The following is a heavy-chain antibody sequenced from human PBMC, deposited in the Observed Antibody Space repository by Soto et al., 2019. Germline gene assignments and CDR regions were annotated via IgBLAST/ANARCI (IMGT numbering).Heavy chain of an antibody. J-gene: IGHJ4*02. V-gene: IGHV1-69*13. D-gene: IGHD6-13*01. CDR2: IIPIFGTA. CDR3: ARVFSLGIDYFDY. CDR1: GGTFSSYA. Sequence: SVKVSCKASGGTFSSYAISWVRQAPGQGLEWMGGIIPIFGTANYAQKFQGRATITADESTSTAYMELSSLRSEDTAVYYCARVFSLGIDYFDYWGQGTLVTVSS.